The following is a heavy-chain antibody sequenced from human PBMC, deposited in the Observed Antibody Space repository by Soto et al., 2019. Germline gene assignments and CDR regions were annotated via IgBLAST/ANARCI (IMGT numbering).Heavy chain of an antibody. CDR1: GGSISSGGYS. Sequence: TLSLTCAVSGGSISSGGYSWSWIRQPPGKGLEWIGYIYHSGSTYYNPSLKSRVTISVDRSKNQFSLKLSSVTAADTAVYYCAYDSSGYSAFDYWGQGTLVTGSS. J-gene: IGHJ4*02. CDR2: IYHSGST. CDR3: AYDSSGYSAFDY. D-gene: IGHD3-22*01. V-gene: IGHV4-30-2*01.